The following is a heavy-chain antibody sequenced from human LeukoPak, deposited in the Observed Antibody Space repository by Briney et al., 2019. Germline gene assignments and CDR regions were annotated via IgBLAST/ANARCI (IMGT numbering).Heavy chain of an antibody. CDR2: ISHDGSNK. V-gene: IGHV3-30*18. CDR1: GFTLSNYC. CDR3: AKEEWSATYYDSAWGNSRFVPPRD. J-gene: IGHJ4*02. D-gene: IGHD3-16*02. Sequence: QAGGSLRLSCAGSGFTLSNYCMNWVRQAPGKGLEWVAVISHDGSNKYYVDSVKGRFTISRDNSKNTLYLQMKSLRGEDTAVYYCAKEEWSATYYDSAWGNSRFVPPRDWGQGTLVTVSS.